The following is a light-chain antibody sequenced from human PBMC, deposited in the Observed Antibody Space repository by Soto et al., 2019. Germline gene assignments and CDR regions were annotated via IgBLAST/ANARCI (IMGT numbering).Light chain of an antibody. CDR1: RSLLSSNGNTY. CDR2: LGS. J-gene: IGKJ4*01. V-gene: IGKV2-28*01. CDR3: MQGLTTPLT. Sequence: DIVLPQSPLSLPVAPGAPASISCRSSRSLLSSNGNTYLDWYLQKPGQSPQVLIYLGSNRASGVPGRFSGSGSGTDFTLKISRVEAEDVGVYYCMQGLTTPLTFGGGTKVDIK.